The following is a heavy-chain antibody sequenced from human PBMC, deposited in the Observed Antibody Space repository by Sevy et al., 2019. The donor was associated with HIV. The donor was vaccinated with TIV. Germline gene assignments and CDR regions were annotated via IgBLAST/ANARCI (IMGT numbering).Heavy chain of an antibody. CDR1: GFTFSSYS. CDR3: ARDGFGDYALDY. J-gene: IGHJ4*02. CDR2: ISISSRTV. Sequence: GGSLRLSCAASGFTFSSYSMNWVRQAPGKGLEWISHISISSRTVYYADSVEGRFTISRDNGKNSLYLQMNNLRAEDTAVYYCARDGFGDYALDYWGQGTLVTVSS. V-gene: IGHV3-48*01. D-gene: IGHD4-17*01.